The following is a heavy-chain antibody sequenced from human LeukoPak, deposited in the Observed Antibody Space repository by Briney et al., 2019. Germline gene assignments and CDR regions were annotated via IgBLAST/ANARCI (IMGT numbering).Heavy chain of an antibody. J-gene: IGHJ6*03. CDR2: QDGSEK. CDR3: ARDSNLYYYYMDV. CDR1: GFTFSTYS. Sequence: PGGSLRLSCAASGFTFSTYSMKQDGSEKYYVDSVKGRFTISRDNAKNSLCLQMNSLRAEDTAVYFCARDSNLYYYYMDVWGKGTTVTISS. V-gene: IGHV3-7*01.